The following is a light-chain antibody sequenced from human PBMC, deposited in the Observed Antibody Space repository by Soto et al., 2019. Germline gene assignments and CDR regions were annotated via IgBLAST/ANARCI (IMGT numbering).Light chain of an antibody. Sequence: EIVMTQSPATLSVSPGERATLSCRASQSVSSNLAWYQQKPGQAPRLLISDASTRATGIPARFSGSGSGTEFPLTVSSLQSEDFAVYYCQQYIKWPITFGQGTRLEIK. CDR2: DAS. J-gene: IGKJ5*01. CDR1: QSVSSN. V-gene: IGKV3-15*01. CDR3: QQYIKWPIT.